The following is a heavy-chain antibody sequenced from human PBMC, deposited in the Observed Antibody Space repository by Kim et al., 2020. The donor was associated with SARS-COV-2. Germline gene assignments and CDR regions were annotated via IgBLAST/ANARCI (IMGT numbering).Heavy chain of an antibody. J-gene: IGHJ3*01. CDR3: SRAGHAFDF. D-gene: IGHD3-10*01. CDR2: NYI. V-gene: IGHV3-21*01. Sequence: NYIHYADSVKGGFTISRDNAKNSLYLQMNSLRAEYTALYYCSRAGHAFDFWGQGTMVTVSS.